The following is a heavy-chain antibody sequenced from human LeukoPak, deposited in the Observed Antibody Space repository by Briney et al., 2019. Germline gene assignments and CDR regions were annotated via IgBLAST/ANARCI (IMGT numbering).Heavy chain of an antibody. CDR2: ISSSSSTI. J-gene: IGHJ4*02. Sequence: GGSLRLSCAASGFTFSSYSMNWVRQAPGKGLEWVSYISSSSSTIYYADSVKGRFTISRDNAKNSLYLQMNSLRAEDTAVYYCARESLFTRGYYDSSGYGDYWGQGTLVTVSS. D-gene: IGHD3-22*01. V-gene: IGHV3-48*04. CDR3: ARESLFTRGYYDSSGYGDY. CDR1: GFTFSSYS.